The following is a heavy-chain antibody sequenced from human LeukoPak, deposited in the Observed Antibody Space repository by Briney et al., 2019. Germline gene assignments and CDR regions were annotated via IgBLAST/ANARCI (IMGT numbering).Heavy chain of an antibody. D-gene: IGHD3-10*01. V-gene: IGHV1-2*02. CDR2: INPNSGGT. Sequence: ASVKVSCKASGYTFTDYYMNWVRQAPGQGLEWMGWINPNSGGTNYAQKFQGRVTMTRDTSISTAYMEVSKLRSDDTAVYYCASFGSGKYYRFDSWGQGTPVTVSS. J-gene: IGHJ4*02. CDR1: GYTFTDYY. CDR3: ASFGSGKYYRFDS.